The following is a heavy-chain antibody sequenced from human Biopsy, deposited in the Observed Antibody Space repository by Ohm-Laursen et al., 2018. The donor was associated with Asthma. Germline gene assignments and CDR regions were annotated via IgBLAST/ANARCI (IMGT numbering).Heavy chain of an antibody. V-gene: IGHV4-59*01. D-gene: IGHD2-15*01. J-gene: IGHJ4*02. Sequence: SETLSLTCTVSRVSIRSYYWTWIRQPPGKGLEWIGNIHYSGSTYSNPSLKSRVTISVDTSKKQIPLRLSSVIAADTAVYYCAGFCSGGNCPDHWGQGTLVTVSS. CDR1: RVSIRSYY. CDR3: AGFCSGGNCPDH. CDR2: IHYSGST.